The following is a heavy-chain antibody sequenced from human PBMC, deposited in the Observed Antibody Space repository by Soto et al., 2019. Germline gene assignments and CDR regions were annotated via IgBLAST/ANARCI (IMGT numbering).Heavy chain of an antibody. CDR3: ARRPDAFDI. Sequence: XASLRLSCAGSGSTFTDFTMTWVRQAPGKGLEWVSAISGDGLSTYYAGSVKGRFTISRDNSKTTLYLQMNSLRAEDTAVYYCARRPDAFDIWGRGTMVTVSS. CDR2: ISGDGLST. CDR1: GSTFTDFT. J-gene: IGHJ3*02. V-gene: IGHV3-23*01.